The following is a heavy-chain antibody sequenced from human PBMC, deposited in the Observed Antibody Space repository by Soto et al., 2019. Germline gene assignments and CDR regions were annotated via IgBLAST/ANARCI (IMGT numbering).Heavy chain of an antibody. J-gene: IGHJ4*02. V-gene: IGHV4-30-2*01. Sequence: QLQLQKSGSGLVKPSQTLSLTCAVSGDSISSGGYSWNWIRQPPGKGLEWIGYIYHSGGTDYNPSLKSRVTITVDSSNNQFSLKLNSVTAADTAVYYCARDSRSGYYLEYWGQGTLVTVSS. CDR1: GDSISSGGYS. CDR2: IYHSGGT. D-gene: IGHD3-22*01. CDR3: ARDSRSGYYLEY.